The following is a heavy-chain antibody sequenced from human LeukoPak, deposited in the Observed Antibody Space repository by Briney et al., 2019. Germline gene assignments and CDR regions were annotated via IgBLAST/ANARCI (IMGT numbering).Heavy chain of an antibody. Sequence: GGSLRLSCAASRFTFSSYSMNWVRQAPGKGLEWGSYISSSGSTIYYADSVKGRFTISRDNAKNSLYLQMNSLRAEDTAVYYCAELGITMIGGVWGKGTTVTISS. D-gene: IGHD3-10*02. CDR3: AELGITMIGGV. CDR1: RFTFSSYS. CDR2: ISSSGSTI. V-gene: IGHV3-48*04. J-gene: IGHJ6*04.